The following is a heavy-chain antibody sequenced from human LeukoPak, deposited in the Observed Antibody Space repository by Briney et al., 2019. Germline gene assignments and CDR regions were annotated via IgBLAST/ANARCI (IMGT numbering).Heavy chain of an antibody. Sequence: PGGSLRLSCAASGCTFSSYSMNWVRQAPGKGLEWVSYISSSSSTIYYADSVKGRFTISRDNAKNSLYLQMNSLRAEDTAVYYCARGRSGYHYDYWGQGTLVTVSS. CDR1: GCTFSSYS. CDR3: ARGRSGYHYDY. J-gene: IGHJ4*02. V-gene: IGHV3-48*01. D-gene: IGHD3-22*01. CDR2: ISSSSSTI.